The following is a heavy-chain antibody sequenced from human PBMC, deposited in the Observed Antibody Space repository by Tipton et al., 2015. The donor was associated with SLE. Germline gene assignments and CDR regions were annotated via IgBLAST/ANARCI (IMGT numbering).Heavy chain of an antibody. CDR2: INHRGGT. D-gene: IGHD3-3*01. CDR3: ARLQYIFGGMDV. CDR1: GGSFSGNY. V-gene: IGHV4-34*01. Sequence: TPSLTCAVFGGSFSGNYWIWIRQTPGKGLEWIGEINHRGGTNLNPSLESRVSVSKDTSKNQFSLKLTSVTAADTAVYYCARLQYIFGGMDVWGEGTTVTVSS. J-gene: IGHJ6*04.